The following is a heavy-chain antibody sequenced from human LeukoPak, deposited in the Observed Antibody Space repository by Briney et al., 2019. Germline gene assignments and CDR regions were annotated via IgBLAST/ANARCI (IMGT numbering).Heavy chain of an antibody. CDR3: ARHLFEGYSYGYVDY. J-gene: IGHJ4*02. V-gene: IGHV4-34*01. CDR2: IYYSGST. D-gene: IGHD5-18*01. Sequence: SETLSLTCAVYGGSFSGYYWSWIRQPPGKGLEWIGSIYYSGSTYYNPSLKSRVTISVDTSKNQFSLKLSSMTAADTAVYYCARHLFEGYSYGYVDYWGQGTLVTVSS. CDR1: GGSFSGYY.